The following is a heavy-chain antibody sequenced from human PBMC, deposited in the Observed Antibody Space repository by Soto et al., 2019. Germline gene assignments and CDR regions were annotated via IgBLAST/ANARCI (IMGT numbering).Heavy chain of an antibody. V-gene: IGHV1-46*01. CDR3: ARTNRGIAVAATRELLFDY. CDR1: GYTFTSYY. CDR2: INPSGGST. J-gene: IGHJ4*02. Sequence: QVQLVQSGAEVKKPGASVKVSCKASGYTFTSYYMHWVRQAPGQGLEWMGIINPSGGSTSYAQKFQGRVTMTRDTSTSTVYMELSSLRSEDTAVYYCARTNRGIAVAATRELLFDYWGQGTLVTVSS. D-gene: IGHD6-19*01.